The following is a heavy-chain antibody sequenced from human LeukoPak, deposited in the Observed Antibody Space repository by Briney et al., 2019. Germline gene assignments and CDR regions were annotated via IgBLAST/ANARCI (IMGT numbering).Heavy chain of an antibody. D-gene: IGHD3-3*01. CDR1: GGSVTSKSYY. J-gene: IGHJ5*01. CDR2: THQCGKT. V-gene: IGHV4-39*02. CDR3: ARLPRIPLFGVAFKFGWIDS. Sequence: SETLSLTCNVSGGSVTSKSYYWGWIRQSPDKRLEWIGNTHQCGKTYSNPSLKTRVTVSADASQTHFSLRLTSVTAADTAVYYCARLPRIPLFGVAFKFGWIDSWGQGILVPVSS.